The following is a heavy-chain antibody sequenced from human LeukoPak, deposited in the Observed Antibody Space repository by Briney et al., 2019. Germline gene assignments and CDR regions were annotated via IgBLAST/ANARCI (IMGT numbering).Heavy chain of an antibody. D-gene: IGHD4-23*01. CDR3: AKTFALHDYGGNEETRGLYFQH. J-gene: IGHJ1*01. CDR2: ISGSGGST. CDR1: GFTFSSYA. V-gene: IGHV3-23*01. Sequence: SGGSLRLSCAAPGFTFSSYAMSWVRQAPGKGLEWVSAISGSGGSTYYADSVKGRFTISRDNSKNTLYLQMNSLRAEDTAVYYCAKTFALHDYGGNEETRGLYFQHWGQGTLVTVSS.